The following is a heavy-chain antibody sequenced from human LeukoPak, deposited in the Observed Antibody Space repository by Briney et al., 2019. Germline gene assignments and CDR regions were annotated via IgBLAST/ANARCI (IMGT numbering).Heavy chain of an antibody. CDR3: AKGGTGTTGSRPFDI. CDR2: IYSGGNT. V-gene: IGHV3-53*01. D-gene: IGHD1-7*01. Sequence: GGSLRLSCAASGFSVSNTYTSWVRQAPGKGLEWVSIIYSGGNTYYADSVKGRFTISRDNSKNTLYLQMNRLRPEDTALYYCAKGGTGTTGSRPFDIWGQGTMVTVSS. J-gene: IGHJ3*02. CDR1: GFSVSNTY.